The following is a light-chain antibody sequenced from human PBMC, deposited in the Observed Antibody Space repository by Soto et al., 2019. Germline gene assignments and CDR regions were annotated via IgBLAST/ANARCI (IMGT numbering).Light chain of an antibody. CDR1: QSINNW. V-gene: IGKV1-5*03. CDR3: QQYDSDYT. CDR2: KAS. Sequence: DIQMTPSPSTLSASVGDRVTITCRASQSINNWLAWYQQRPGKAPNLLIYKASTLESGVPSRFSGSASGTEFTLTISILHADDFATYYCQQYDSDYTFGQGTKLEIK. J-gene: IGKJ2*01.